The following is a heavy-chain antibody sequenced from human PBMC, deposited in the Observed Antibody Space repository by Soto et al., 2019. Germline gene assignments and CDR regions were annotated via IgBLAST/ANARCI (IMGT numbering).Heavy chain of an antibody. D-gene: IGHD4-4*01. J-gene: IGHJ6*02. CDR1: GFTFSSYG. CDR2: IWYDGSNK. V-gene: IGHV3-33*01. Sequence: GGSLRLSCAASGFTFSSYGMHWVRQAPGKGLEWVAVIWYDGSNKYYADSVKGRFTISRDNSKNTLYLQMNSLRAEDTAVYYCARVPGYYSNYVLSGSMDVWGQGTTVTVSS. CDR3: ARVPGYYSNYVLSGSMDV.